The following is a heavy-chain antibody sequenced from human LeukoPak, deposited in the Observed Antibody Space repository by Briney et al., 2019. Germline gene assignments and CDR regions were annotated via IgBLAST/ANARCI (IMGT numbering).Heavy chain of an antibody. CDR3: ATVASGSWNWIDP. V-gene: IGHV3-74*01. CDR2: INVDEGTT. Sequence: PGGSLRLSCAASGFNFSSYWMHWVGHAPGQGLMWVSRINVDEGTTSYADSVKGRFTISRDNAKNTVFLQMSGLRVEDTAVYYCATVASGSWNWIDPWGQGTLVTVSS. J-gene: IGHJ5*02. D-gene: IGHD1-26*01. CDR1: GFNFSSYW.